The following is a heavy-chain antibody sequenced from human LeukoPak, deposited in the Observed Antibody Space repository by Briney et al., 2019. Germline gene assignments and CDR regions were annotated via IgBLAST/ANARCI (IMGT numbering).Heavy chain of an antibody. CDR3: ARHGGSSPMDY. Sequence: SETLSLTCTVSGGSISSSSYYWGWIRQPPGKGLEWIGSIYYSGSTYYNPSLKSRVTISVDTSKNQFSLKLSSVTAADTAVYYCARHGGSSPMDYWGQGTLVTVSS. V-gene: IGHV4-39*01. CDR2: IYYSGST. CDR1: GGSISSSSYY. D-gene: IGHD6-6*01. J-gene: IGHJ4*02.